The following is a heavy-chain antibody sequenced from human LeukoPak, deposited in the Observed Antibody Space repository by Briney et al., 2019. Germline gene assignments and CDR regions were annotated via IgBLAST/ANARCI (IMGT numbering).Heavy chain of an antibody. J-gene: IGHJ2*01. Sequence: RSQTLSLTCAISGDTVASNSAAWNCLRPSPSLGVEWLGRTYYRFKWYNAYAVSVKSLISINPDTSQNQVSLQLNSVTPEDTAVYYCARDAVTKNAGWYFDLWGRGTFVTVST. D-gene: IGHD1-1*01. CDR2: TYYRFKWYN. CDR1: GDTVASNSAA. CDR3: ARDAVTKNAGWYFDL. V-gene: IGHV6-1*01.